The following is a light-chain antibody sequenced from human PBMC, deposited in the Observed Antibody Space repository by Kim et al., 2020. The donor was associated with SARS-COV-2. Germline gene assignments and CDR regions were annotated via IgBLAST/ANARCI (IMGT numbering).Light chain of an antibody. CDR3: QQYYDSPGT. CDR1: QSVGSNF. CDR2: SSS. Sequence: PPGERAALSCRASQSVGSNFLAWYQQKPGQAPRLLIYSSSSRATGIPDRFSGSGSGADFTLTISRLEAEDFAMYYCQQYYDSPGTFGPGTKVDIK. J-gene: IGKJ1*01. V-gene: IGKV3-20*01.